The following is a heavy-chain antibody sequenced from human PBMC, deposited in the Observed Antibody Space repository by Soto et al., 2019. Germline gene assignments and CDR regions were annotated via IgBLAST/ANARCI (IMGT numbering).Heavy chain of an antibody. J-gene: IGHJ4*02. Sequence: EVQLVGSGGGLVQPGRSLRLSCAASGFTFDDYAMHWVRQAPGKGLEWVSGISWNSGSIGYADSVKGRFTISRDNAKNSLYLQMNSLRAEDTALYYCAILRVDYWGQGTLVTVSS. CDR3: AILRVDY. CDR2: ISWNSGSI. CDR1: GFTFDDYA. D-gene: IGHD4-17*01. V-gene: IGHV3-9*01.